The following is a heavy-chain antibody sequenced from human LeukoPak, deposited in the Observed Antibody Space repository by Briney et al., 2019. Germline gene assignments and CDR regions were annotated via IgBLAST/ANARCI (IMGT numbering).Heavy chain of an antibody. Sequence: ASVKVSCKASGYTFTGRYMHWVRQAPGQGLEWMGWMNPKSGNTGYAQKFQGRVTMTRNTSISTAYMELSSLRSEDTAVYYCARGIAAAGIIRYYYYYYYMDVWGKGTTVTVSS. CDR1: GYTFTGRY. CDR2: MNPKSGNT. D-gene: IGHD6-13*01. J-gene: IGHJ6*03. CDR3: ARGIAAAGIIRYYYYYYYMDV. V-gene: IGHV1-8*02.